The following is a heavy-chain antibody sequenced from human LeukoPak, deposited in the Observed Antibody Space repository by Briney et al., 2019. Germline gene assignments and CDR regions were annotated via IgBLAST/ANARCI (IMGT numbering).Heavy chain of an antibody. Sequence: PSETLSLTCTVSGGSISSGSYYWSWIRQPAGKGLEWIGRIYTSGSTNYNPSLKSRFTISVDTSKNPFSLKLSSVTAAAPAVYYCARAGLMYYYDSSGYYNQGWFDPWGQGTLVTVSS. CDR3: ARAGLMYYYDSSGYYNQGWFDP. D-gene: IGHD3-22*01. V-gene: IGHV4-61*02. CDR2: IYTSGST. J-gene: IGHJ5*02. CDR1: GGSISSGSYY.